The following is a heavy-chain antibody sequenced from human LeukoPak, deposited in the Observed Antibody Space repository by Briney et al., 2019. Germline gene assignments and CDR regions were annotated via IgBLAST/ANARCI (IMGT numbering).Heavy chain of an antibody. CDR3: ARLGTSSSRFFDQ. CDR2: IHYSGTT. D-gene: IGHD6-6*01. CDR1: GGSISAYY. V-gene: IGHV4-59*01. J-gene: IGHJ4*02. Sequence: SETLSLTCTVSGGSISAYYWSWIRQPPGKGLEWIGYIHYSGTTNYYPSLKSRVTIALDTSKNQLSLKLNSVTAADTAVYYCARLGTSSSRFFDQWGQGTLVTVSS.